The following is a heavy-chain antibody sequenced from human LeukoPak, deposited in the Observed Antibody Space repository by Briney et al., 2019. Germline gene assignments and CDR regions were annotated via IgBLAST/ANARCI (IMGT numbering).Heavy chain of an antibody. V-gene: IGHV4-59*12. D-gene: IGHD3-10*01. CDR2: IYDSGST. CDR3: AKDFRNYYGSGSYYKNDY. Sequence: PSETLSLTCTVSGGSISSCYWSWIRQPPGKGLEWIGYIYDSGSTNYNPSLKSRVTISVDTSKNQLSLKLTSVTAADTAVYYCAKDFRNYYGSGSYYKNDYWGQGTLVTVSS. J-gene: IGHJ4*02. CDR1: GGSISSCY.